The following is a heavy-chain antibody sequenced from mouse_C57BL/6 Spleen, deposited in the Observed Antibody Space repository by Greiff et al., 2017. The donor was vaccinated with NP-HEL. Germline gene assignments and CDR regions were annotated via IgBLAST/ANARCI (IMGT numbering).Heavy chain of an antibody. CDR3: AREDDYDGGWYFDV. V-gene: IGHV1-72*01. CDR2: IDPNSGGT. Sequence: QVQLKQPGAELVKPGASVKLSCKASGYTFTSYWMHWVKQRPGRGLEWIGRIDPNSGGTKYNEKFKSKATLTVDKPSSTAYMQLSSLTSEDSAVYYCAREDDYDGGWYFDVWGTGTTVTVSS. CDR1: GYTFTSYW. J-gene: IGHJ1*03. D-gene: IGHD2-4*01.